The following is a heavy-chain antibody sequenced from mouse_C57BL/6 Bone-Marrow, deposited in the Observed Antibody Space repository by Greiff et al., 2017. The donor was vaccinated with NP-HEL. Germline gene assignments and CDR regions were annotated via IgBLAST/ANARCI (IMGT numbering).Heavy chain of an antibody. CDR3: AFIYYGNYYAMDY. Sequence: VQLQQPGAELVKPGASVKMSCKASGYTFTSYWITWVKQRPGQGLEWIGDIYPGSGSTNYNEKFKSKATLTVDTSSSTAYMQLSSLTSDDSAVYYCAFIYYGNYYAMDYWGQGTSVTVSS. CDR1: GYTFTSYW. D-gene: IGHD2-1*01. J-gene: IGHJ4*01. V-gene: IGHV1-55*01. CDR2: IYPGSGST.